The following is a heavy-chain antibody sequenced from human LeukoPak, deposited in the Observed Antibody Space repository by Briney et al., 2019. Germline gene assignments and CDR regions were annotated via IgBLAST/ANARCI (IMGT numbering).Heavy chain of an antibody. V-gene: IGHV4-39*07. Sequence: TPSETLSLTCTVSGGSISSSSYYWGWMRQPPGKGLEWIGEINHSGSTNYNPSLKSRVTISVDTSKNQFSLKLSSVTAADTAVYYCARGFRNIVNHWGQGTLVTVSS. CDR1: GGSISSSSYY. D-gene: IGHD2/OR15-2a*01. CDR2: INHSGST. J-gene: IGHJ5*02. CDR3: ARGFRNIVNH.